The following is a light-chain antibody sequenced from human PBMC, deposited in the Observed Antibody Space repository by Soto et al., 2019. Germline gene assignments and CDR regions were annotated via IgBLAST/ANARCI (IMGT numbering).Light chain of an antibody. CDR2: GTF. CDR1: QSLSTTD. Sequence: EIVLTQSPGTLSLPPGTRATLSCRASQSLSTTDLVWYQQRSGQPPRLVIHGTFSTAAGVPARFSGSGSRTEFTLTITRLQHEDSAVYCCQRYGRTPYTFGRGTRLEIQ. J-gene: IGKJ5*01. CDR3: QRYGRTPYT. V-gene: IGKV3-20*01.